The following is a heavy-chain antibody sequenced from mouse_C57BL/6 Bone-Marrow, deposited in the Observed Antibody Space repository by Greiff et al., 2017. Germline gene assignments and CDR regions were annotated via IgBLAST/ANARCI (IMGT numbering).Heavy chain of an antibody. D-gene: IGHD4-1*02. CDR1: GYTFTSYW. CDR3: ARCEGQLGYFDY. V-gene: IGHV1-59*01. CDR2: IDPSDSYT. Sequence: QVQLQQPGAELVRPGTSVKLSCKASGYTFTSYWMHWVKQRPGQGLEWIGVIDPSDSYTNYNQKFKGKATVTVDTSSSTAYMQRSSLTSEDAAVYYCARCEGQLGYFDYWGQGTTLTVSS. J-gene: IGHJ2*01.